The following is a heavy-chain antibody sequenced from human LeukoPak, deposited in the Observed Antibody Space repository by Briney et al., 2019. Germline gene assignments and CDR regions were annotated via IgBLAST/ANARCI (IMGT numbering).Heavy chain of an antibody. V-gene: IGHV3-74*01. J-gene: IGHJ6*02. CDR3: ARPGYSTYGMDV. CDR2: IDGGGSST. Sequence: PGGSLRLSCAASGFTFSRYWMHWVRQAPGKGLVWVSRIDGGGSSTSYAASVKGRFTISRDNAKNTLYLQMNSLRAEDTAVYYCARPGYSTYGMDVWGQGTTVTVSS. D-gene: IGHD6-13*01. CDR1: GFTFSRYW.